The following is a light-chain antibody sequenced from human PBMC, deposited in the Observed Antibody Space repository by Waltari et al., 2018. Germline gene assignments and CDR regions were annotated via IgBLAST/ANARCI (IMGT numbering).Light chain of an antibody. J-gene: IGKJ1*01. Sequence: DIVMTQSPDSLAVSLGERATINCESSQSVLYTSNNKNYLAWYQQKPGQPPKLLIYWASTRESGVPDRFSGSGSGTDFTLTISSLQAADVAVYYCQQYYSTPKTFGQGTKVEIK. CDR1: QSVLYTSNNKNY. CDR2: WAS. CDR3: QQYYSTPKT. V-gene: IGKV4-1*01.